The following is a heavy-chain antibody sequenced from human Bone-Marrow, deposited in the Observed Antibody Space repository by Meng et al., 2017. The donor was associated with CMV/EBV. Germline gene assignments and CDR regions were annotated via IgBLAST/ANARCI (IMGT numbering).Heavy chain of an antibody. Sequence: SVKVSCKASGGTFSSYAISWVRQAPGQGLEWMGGIIPILGIANYAQKFQGRVTITADKSTSTAYMELSSLRSEDTAVYYCARVSTPGRPRSPFDSWGQGTLVTVSS. D-gene: IGHD6-6*01. CDR3: ARVSTPGRPRSPFDS. CDR2: IIPILGIA. CDR1: GGTFSSYA. J-gene: IGHJ4*02. V-gene: IGHV1-69*10.